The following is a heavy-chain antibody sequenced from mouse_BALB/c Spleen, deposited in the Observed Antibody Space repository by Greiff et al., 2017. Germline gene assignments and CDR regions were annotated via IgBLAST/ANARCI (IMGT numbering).Heavy chain of an antibody. CDR3: ARAASYAMDY. V-gene: IGHV5-4*02. Sequence: EVQGVESGGGLVKPGGSLKLSCAASGFTFSDYYMYWVRQTPEKRLEWVATISDGGSYTYYPDSVKGRFTISRDNAKNNLYLQMSSLKSEGTAMYYCARAASYAMDYWGQGTSVTVSS. CDR2: ISDGGSYT. CDR1: GFTFSDYY. J-gene: IGHJ4*01. D-gene: IGHD6-1*01.